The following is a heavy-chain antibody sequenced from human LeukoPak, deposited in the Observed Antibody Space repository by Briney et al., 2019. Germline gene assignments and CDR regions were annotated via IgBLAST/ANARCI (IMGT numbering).Heavy chain of an antibody. V-gene: IGHV4-31*03. J-gene: IGHJ4*02. D-gene: IGHD1-1*01. CDR1: GGSISRGGYY. CDR2: ICYTGSN. CDR3: ARDWNFREIRCDY. Sequence: KTSQTLSLTCTVSGGSISRGGYYWSWIRQHPGKGRDWIGYICYTGSNYYNPARNSRVTISEDTSKNQFSLMLSSVTAADAAVYYCARDWNFREIRCDYWGQGTLVTVSS.